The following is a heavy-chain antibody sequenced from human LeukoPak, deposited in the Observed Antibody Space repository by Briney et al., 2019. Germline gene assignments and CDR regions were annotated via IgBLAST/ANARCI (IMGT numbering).Heavy chain of an antibody. CDR1: WGSISGYY. CDR3: TRRVAVTGTPKAYFDY. J-gene: IGHJ4*02. V-gene: IGHV4-59*08. Sequence: PSETLSLTCSVSWGSISGYYWSWIRQPPGKELEWIGYVYYSENTKYNPSLESRVTISLDTSKNQFSLRLNSVTTADTAVYFCTRRVAVTGTPKAYFDYWGQGILVTVSS. CDR2: VYYSENT. D-gene: IGHD1-20*01.